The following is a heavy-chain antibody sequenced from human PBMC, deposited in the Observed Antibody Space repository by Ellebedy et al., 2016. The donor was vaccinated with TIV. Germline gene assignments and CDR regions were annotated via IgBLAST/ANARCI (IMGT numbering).Heavy chain of an antibody. J-gene: IGHJ4*02. D-gene: IGHD3-16*01. CDR2: IYPYNGDT. V-gene: IGHV1-2*02. CDR1: GYTFTSYY. Sequence: ASVKVSCKASGYTFTSYYMHWVRQAPGQGLEWMGWIYPYNGDTNYAQKFQGRVTMTRETSISAAYMELRRLTSADTAVYYCARGYVVADCDYWGLGTLVTVSS. CDR3: ARGYVVADCDY.